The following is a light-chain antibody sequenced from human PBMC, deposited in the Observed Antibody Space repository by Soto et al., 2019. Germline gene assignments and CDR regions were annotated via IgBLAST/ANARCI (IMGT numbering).Light chain of an antibody. CDR1: QSVLYSSNNKNY. CDR2: WAS. Sequence: DIVMTQSPDSLAVSLGERATINCKSSQSVLYSSNNKNYLAWYQQKQGQPPNLLIYWASTRESGVPDRFSGSGSGTDFTLTISSLQSEDVAVYYCQQYDSTPYTFGQGTKLEIK. CDR3: QQYDSTPYT. J-gene: IGKJ2*01. V-gene: IGKV4-1*01.